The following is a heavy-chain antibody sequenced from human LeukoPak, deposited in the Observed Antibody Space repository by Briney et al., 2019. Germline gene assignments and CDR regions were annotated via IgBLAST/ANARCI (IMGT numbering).Heavy chain of an antibody. Sequence: ASGPTLVKPTQTLTLTCTFSGFSFSTSGVGVGWIRQPPEKALEWLALIYWNDDKHYSPSLKSRLTITKDTSKNQVVLTMTNMDPVDTATFYCARSSAYYDNLTGYFPYYFDYWGQGTLVTVSS. J-gene: IGHJ4*02. V-gene: IGHV2-5*01. D-gene: IGHD3-9*01. CDR1: GFSFSTSGVG. CDR3: ARSSAYYDNLTGYFPYYFDY. CDR2: IYWNDDK.